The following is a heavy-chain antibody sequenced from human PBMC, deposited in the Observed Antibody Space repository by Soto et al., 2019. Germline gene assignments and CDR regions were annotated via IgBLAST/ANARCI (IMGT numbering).Heavy chain of an antibody. CDR2: ISAYNGNT. V-gene: IGHV1-18*01. D-gene: IGHD6-13*01. CDR3: ARVSDRYSSSWYRTGYYYGMDV. J-gene: IGHJ6*02. Sequence: QVQLVQSGAEVKKPGASVKVSCKASGYTFTSYGISWVRQAPGQGLEWMGWISAYNGNTNYAQKLQGRVTMTTDTSTSTAYMELRSLRSDDTAVYYCARVSDRYSSSWYRTGYYYGMDVWGQGTTVTVSS. CDR1: GYTFTSYG.